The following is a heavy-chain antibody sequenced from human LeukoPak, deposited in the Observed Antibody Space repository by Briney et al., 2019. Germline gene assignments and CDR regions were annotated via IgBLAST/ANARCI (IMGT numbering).Heavy chain of an antibody. CDR1: GYSFTGYH. V-gene: IGHV1-2*02. D-gene: IGHD2-15*01. CDR2: INANNGDS. CDR3: ARAPSGGSSGFDY. J-gene: IGHJ4*02. Sequence: ASVKVSCKASGYSFTGYHMNWVRQAPGQGLEWMGWINANNGDSKYAEKFQGRVTITADTSTSTTYMDLSRLRSDDTAVYYCARAPSGGSSGFDYWGQGTLVTVSS.